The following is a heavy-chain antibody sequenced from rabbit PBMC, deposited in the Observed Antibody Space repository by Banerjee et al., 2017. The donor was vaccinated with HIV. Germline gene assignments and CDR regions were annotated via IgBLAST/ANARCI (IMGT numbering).Heavy chain of an antibody. D-gene: IGHD6-1*01. CDR2: IDTGSGST. CDR3: ARSTYYSWGDGGPTYYFNL. V-gene: IGHV1S43*01. J-gene: IGHJ4*01. CDR1: GFSFSSSYW. Sequence: QEQLGESGGDLVKPEGSLTLTCTASGFSFSSSYWIYWVRQAPGKGLEWIACIDTGSGSTWYASWVNGRFTISRGTSLDTVDLKMTSLTAADTATYFCARSTYYSWGDGGPTYYFNLWGQGTLVTVS.